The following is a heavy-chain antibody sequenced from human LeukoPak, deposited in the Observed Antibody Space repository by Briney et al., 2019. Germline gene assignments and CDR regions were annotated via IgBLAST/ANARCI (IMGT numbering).Heavy chain of an antibody. CDR3: ARVDLATVLFDY. CDR2: IYYSGGT. CDR1: GGSVSRSGYY. Sequence: SETLSLTCSVSGGSVSRSGYYWGWIRQPPGKGLEWIGSIYYSGGTYYNPSLRSRVTISVDTSKNQFSLKLSSVTAADTAVYYCARVDLATVLFDYWGQGTLVTVPS. J-gene: IGHJ4*02. D-gene: IGHD4/OR15-4a*01. V-gene: IGHV4-39*07.